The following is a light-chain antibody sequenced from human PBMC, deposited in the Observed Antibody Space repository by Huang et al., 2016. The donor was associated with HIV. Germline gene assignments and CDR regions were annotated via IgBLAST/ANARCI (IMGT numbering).Light chain of an antibody. V-gene: IGKV2-28*01. CDR2: LGS. J-gene: IGKJ2*01. CDR1: QNLWYCDGHNL. CDR3: MQGLQAPPT. Sequence: EIVMTQSPLSLPVTPGQPASISCKSSQNLWYCDGHNLLEWYLQKSGQSPQLVVFLGSNRAPGVPYRFSGSGSGTDFTLEISRVEAEDFGVYYCMQGLQAPPTFGQGTKLEI.